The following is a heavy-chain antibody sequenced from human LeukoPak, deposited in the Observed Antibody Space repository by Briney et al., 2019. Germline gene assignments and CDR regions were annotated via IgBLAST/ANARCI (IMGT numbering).Heavy chain of an antibody. CDR1: GFTFSTYS. CDR2: ITSSSSYV. J-gene: IGHJ4*02. D-gene: IGHD2/OR15-2a*01. V-gene: IGHV3-21*01. CDR3: ARSMGGYFYDPRASDY. Sequence: PGKSLRLSCAASGFTFSTYSMNWVRQAPGKGLEWVSSITSSSSYVYYADSVKGRFTISRDNAKNSLYLQMNSLRAEDTAVYYCARSMGGYFYDPRASDYWGQGTLVTVSS.